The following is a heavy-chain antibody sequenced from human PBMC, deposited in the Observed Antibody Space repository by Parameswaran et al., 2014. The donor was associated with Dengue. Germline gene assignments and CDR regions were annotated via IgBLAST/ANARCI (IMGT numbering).Heavy chain of an antibody. Sequence: RWIRQPPGKGLEWVGRIKSKTDGGTTDYAAPVKGRFTISRDDSKNTLYLQMNSLKTEDTAVYYCTTEDSSSVVLGYFDYWGQGTLVTVSS. CDR3: TTEDSSSVVLGYFDY. CDR2: IKSKTDGGTT. J-gene: IGHJ4*02. D-gene: IGHD6-6*01. V-gene: IGHV3-15*01.